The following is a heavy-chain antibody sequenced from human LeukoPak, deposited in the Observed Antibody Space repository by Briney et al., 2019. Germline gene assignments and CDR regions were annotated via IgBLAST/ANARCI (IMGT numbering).Heavy chain of an antibody. CDR2: IYHSGST. CDR3: ARDLEYYGSGPEKNWFDP. D-gene: IGHD3-10*01. J-gene: IGHJ5*02. Sequence: SETLSLTCAVSGYSISSGYYWGWIRQPPGKGLEWIGSIYHSGSTYYNPSLKSRVTISVDTSKNQFSLKLSSVTAADTAVYYCARDLEYYGSGPEKNWFDPWGQGTLVTVSS. CDR1: GYSISSGYY. V-gene: IGHV4-38-2*02.